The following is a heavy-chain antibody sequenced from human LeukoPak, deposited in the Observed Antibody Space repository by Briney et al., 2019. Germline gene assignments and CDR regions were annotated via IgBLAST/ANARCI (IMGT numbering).Heavy chain of an antibody. V-gene: IGHV3-23*01. D-gene: IGHD3-9*01. J-gene: IGHJ4*02. Sequence: GGSLRLSCGASGFTFSKYAMSWVRQAPGKGLEWVSGVSGSGGVTYYADSVKGRFTISRDNSKNTLHLQMNSLRAEDTAVYYCAKGLTNLGDDWGQGTLVTVSS. CDR1: GFTFSKYA. CDR2: VSGSGGVT. CDR3: AKGLTNLGDD.